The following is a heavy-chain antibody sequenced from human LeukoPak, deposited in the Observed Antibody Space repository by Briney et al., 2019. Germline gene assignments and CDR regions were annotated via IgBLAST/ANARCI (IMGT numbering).Heavy chain of an antibody. CDR1: GGTFSSYA. V-gene: IGHV1-69*05. Sequence: GASVKVSCKASGGTFSSYAISRVRQAPGQGLEWMGGIIPIFGTANYAQKFQGRVTITTDESTSTAYMELSSLRSEDTAVYYCARTITIFGVHKGNWFDPWGQGTLVTVSS. J-gene: IGHJ5*02. CDR2: IIPIFGTA. CDR3: ARTITIFGVHKGNWFDP. D-gene: IGHD3-3*01.